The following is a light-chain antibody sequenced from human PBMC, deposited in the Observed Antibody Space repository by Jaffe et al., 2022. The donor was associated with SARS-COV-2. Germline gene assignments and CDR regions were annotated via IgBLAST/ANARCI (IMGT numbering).Light chain of an antibody. CDR2: DVK. CDR1: SSDLGSYNY. V-gene: IGLV2-14*03. Sequence: QSALTQPASVSGSPGQSITISCTGTSSDLGSYNYVSWYQQHPGSAPKLLIYDVKIRPSGVSNRFSGSKSGNTASLTISRLQPEDEADYYCSSYAARNTVLFGGGTKVTV. J-gene: IGLJ2*01. CDR3: SSYAARNTVL.